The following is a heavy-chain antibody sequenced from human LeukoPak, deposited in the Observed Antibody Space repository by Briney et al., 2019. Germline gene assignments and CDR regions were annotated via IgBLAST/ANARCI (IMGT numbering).Heavy chain of an antibody. V-gene: IGHV5-51*01. CDR2: IYPGDSDT. CDR3: ARGFGSTWLEY. J-gene: IGHJ1*01. CDR1: GSCFTSYW. D-gene: IGHD6-13*01. Sequence: GESLQSSCKGSGSCFTSYWIGWVRKMPGKGLEWMGIIYPGDSDTRYSPSFQGQVTISADKSLTTAYLQWSSLKASDTAMYYCARGFGSTWLEYWGQGTLVTVSS.